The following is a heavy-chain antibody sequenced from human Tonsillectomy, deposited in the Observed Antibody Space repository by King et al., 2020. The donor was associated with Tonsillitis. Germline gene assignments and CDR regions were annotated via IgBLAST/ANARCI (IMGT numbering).Heavy chain of an antibody. J-gene: IGHJ5*02. V-gene: IGHV3-49*03. CDR3: SREENIAAAVTGS. CDR1: GFSFGDYA. CDR2: IRSKTYGGTI. D-gene: IGHD6-13*01. Sequence: VQLVESGGGLVQPGRSLRLFCTTSGFSFGDYAMSWFRQAPGKGLEWVGFIRSKTYGGTIEYAASVRGRFIISRDDSKSIAYLQMKSLKTEDTAVYYCSREENIAAAVTGSWGPGTLVTVSP.